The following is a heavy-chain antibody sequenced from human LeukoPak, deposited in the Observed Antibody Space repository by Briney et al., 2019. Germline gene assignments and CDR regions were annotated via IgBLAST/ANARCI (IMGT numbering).Heavy chain of an antibody. CDR2: ISAYNGNT. CDR1: GYTFTSYG. V-gene: IGHV1-18*01. CDR3: ARGAGYSSGWRDDDFDY. D-gene: IGHD6-19*01. J-gene: IGHJ4*02. Sequence: ASVKVSCKASGYTFTSYGISWVRQAPGQGLEWMGWISAYNGNTNYAQKLQGRVTMTRDTSISTAYMELSRLRSDDTAVYYCARGAGYSSGWRDDDFDYWGQGTLVTVSS.